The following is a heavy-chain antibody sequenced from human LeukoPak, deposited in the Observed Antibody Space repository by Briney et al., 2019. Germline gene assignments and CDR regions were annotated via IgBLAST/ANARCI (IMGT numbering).Heavy chain of an antibody. CDR2: ISNNGGYT. V-gene: IGHV3-23*01. Sequence: GGSLRLSCAASGFTFSSSAMSWVRQAPGKGLEWVSAISNNGGYTYYADSVQGRSTISRDNSKSTLCLQMNSLRAEDTAVYYCAKTRPLDSSSWSHGDYWGQGTLVTVSS. J-gene: IGHJ4*02. CDR3: AKTRPLDSSSWSHGDY. CDR1: GFTFSSSA. D-gene: IGHD6-13*01.